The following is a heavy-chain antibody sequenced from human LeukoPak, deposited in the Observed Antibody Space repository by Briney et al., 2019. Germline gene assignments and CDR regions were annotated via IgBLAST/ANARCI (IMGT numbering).Heavy chain of an antibody. V-gene: IGHV1-8*01. CDR2: MNPNSGNT. Sequence: ASVKVSCKASGYTFTSYDINWVRRATGQGLEWMGWMNPNSGNTGYAQKFQGRVTMTRNTSISTAYMELSSLRSEDTAVYYCARGITMVRGVDYWGQGTLVTVSS. CDR3: ARGITMVRGVDY. CDR1: GYTFTSYD. J-gene: IGHJ4*02. D-gene: IGHD3-10*01.